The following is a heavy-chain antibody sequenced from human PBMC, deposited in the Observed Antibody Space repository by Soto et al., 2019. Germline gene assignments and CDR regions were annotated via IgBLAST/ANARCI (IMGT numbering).Heavy chain of an antibody. V-gene: IGHV3-48*01. CDR3: ASPSTPDAYYDFWSGYPYYYYMDV. CDR1: GFTFSSYS. J-gene: IGHJ6*03. D-gene: IGHD3-3*01. CDR2: ISSSSSTI. Sequence: GGSLRLSCAASGFTFSSYSMNWVRQAPGKGLEWVSYISSSSSTIYYADSVKGRFTISRDNAKNSLYLQMNSLRAEDTAVYYCASPSTPDAYYDFWSGYPYYYYMDVWGKGTTVTVSS.